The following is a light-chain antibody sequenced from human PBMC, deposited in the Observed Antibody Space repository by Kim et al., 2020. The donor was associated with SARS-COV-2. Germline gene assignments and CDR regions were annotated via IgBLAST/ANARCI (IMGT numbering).Light chain of an antibody. Sequence: SPGERTALTWRASQSVSSSYLAWYQQKPGQAPRLLIYGASSRATGIPDRFSGSGSGTDFTLTISRLEPEDFAVYYCQQYGSSPETFGQGTKVDIK. CDR1: QSVSSSY. CDR2: GAS. V-gene: IGKV3-20*01. J-gene: IGKJ1*01. CDR3: QQYGSSPET.